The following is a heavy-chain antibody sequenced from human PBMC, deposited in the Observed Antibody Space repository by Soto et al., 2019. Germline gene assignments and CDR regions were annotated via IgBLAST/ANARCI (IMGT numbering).Heavy chain of an antibody. CDR3: TRDWEITVSTWSFGGF. Sequence: QVQLVQSGAEVKKPGSSVKVSCKASGGTLSPYTINWVRQAPGQGLEWMGRIIPFHGVTNYAQKFQARVTITADKSTSTACMELSGLRFEDTAMYYCTRDWEITVSTWSFGGFWGRGTLVTVSS. J-gene: IGHJ4*02. V-gene: IGHV1-69*08. CDR2: IIPFHGVT. CDR1: GGTLSPYT. D-gene: IGHD3-10*01.